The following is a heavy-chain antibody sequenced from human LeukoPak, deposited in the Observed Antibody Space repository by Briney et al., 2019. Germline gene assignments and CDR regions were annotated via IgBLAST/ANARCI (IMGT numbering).Heavy chain of an antibody. Sequence: GGSLRLSCAASGFSLRSSEMNWVRQAPGKGPEWVAHINSADNVEYYTDSVRGRFTMSRDNAKDLLYLQMNSLRDEDTAVYYCAREKLSFFDSSGYFDYWGQGTLVTVSS. CDR2: INSADNVE. D-gene: IGHD3-22*01. CDR1: GFSLRSSE. V-gene: IGHV3-48*03. CDR3: AREKLSFFDSSGYFDY. J-gene: IGHJ4*02.